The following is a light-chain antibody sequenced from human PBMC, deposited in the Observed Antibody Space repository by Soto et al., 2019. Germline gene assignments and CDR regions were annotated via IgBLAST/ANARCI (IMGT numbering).Light chain of an antibody. Sequence: QTVVTQEPSLTVSPGGSVTLTCGSSTGAVTSGHYPYWFQQKPGQAPRTLIYDISNKYSWIPARFSGSLLGDKAALTLSGAQPEDEAEYYCLLSYSGARVFGGGTKVTVL. CDR1: TGAVTSGHY. CDR3: LLSYSGARV. V-gene: IGLV7-46*01. J-gene: IGLJ2*01. CDR2: DIS.